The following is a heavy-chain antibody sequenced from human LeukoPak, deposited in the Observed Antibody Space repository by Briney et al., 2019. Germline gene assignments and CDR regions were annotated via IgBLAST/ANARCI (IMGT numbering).Heavy chain of an antibody. Sequence: GGSLRLSCAASGFTFSNYWMTWVRQAPGKGLEWLANINRDGSDKYYMASVQGRFTISRDNAKNSLSLQMNSLRVEDTAVYFCARAIDGAYDLWGQGTLVTVSS. CDR1: GFTFSNYW. V-gene: IGHV3-7*04. CDR2: INRDGSDK. D-gene: IGHD5-12*01. J-gene: IGHJ4*02. CDR3: ARAIDGAYDL.